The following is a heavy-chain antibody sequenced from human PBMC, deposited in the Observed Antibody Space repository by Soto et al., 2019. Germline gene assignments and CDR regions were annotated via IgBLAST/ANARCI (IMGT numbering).Heavy chain of an antibody. D-gene: IGHD3-10*01. CDR1: AFTFSSYP. V-gene: IGHV3-30-3*01. CDR3: ARGPGGYYGMDV. Sequence: QVQLVESGGGVVQPGRSLRLSCAASAFTFSSYPMHWVRQAPGKGLEWVAVISYDGSNKYYADSVKGRFTISRDNSKNTLYLQMNSLRAEDTAMYYCARGPGGYYGMDVWGQGTTVTVSS. J-gene: IGHJ6*02. CDR2: ISYDGSNK.